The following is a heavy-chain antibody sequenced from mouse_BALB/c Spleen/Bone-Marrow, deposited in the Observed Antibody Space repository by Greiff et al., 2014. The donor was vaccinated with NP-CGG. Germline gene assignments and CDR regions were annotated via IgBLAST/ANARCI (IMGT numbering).Heavy chain of an antibody. D-gene: IGHD3-3*01. J-gene: IGHJ4*01. Sequence: VKLVESGPELVKPGTLVKISCKASGYSFTDYDINWVKQRPGQGLEWIGWIYPGGGSTKYNEKFKGKATLTADRSSSTAYVQLSSLTSESSAVYFCARGGIGRSLDYWGQGTSVTVSS. CDR2: IYPGGGST. CDR1: GYSFTDYD. V-gene: IGHV1S56*01. CDR3: ARGGIGRSLDY.